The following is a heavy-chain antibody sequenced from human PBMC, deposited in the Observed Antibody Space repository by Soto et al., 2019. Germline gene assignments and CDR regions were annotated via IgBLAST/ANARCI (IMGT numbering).Heavy chain of an antibody. CDR3: ARGRGHSTYMDV. CDR1: GGSFSGYY. J-gene: IGHJ6*03. CDR2: INHSGST. Sequence: QVQLQQWGAGLLKPSEPLSLTCAVYGGSFSGYYWSWIRQPPGKGLEWIGEINHSGSTNYNPSLKSRVTISVDTSKNQFSLKLNSVTAADTAVYYCARGRGHSTYMDVWGKGTTVTVSS. V-gene: IGHV4-34*01. D-gene: IGHD4-4*01.